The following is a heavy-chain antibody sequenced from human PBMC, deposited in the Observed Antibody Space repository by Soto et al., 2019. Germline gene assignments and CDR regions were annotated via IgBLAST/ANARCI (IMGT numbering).Heavy chain of an antibody. CDR2: IYYSGST. CDR3: ARSSTGYCSGGSCYSGYYYYYYMDV. Sequence: QVQLQESGPGLVKPSQTLSLTCTVSGGSISSGGYYWSWIRQHPGKGLEWIGYIYYSGSTYYNPSLESRVTISVDTSKNQFSLKLSSVTAADTAVYYCARSSTGYCSGGSCYSGYYYYYYMDVWGKGTTVTVSS. J-gene: IGHJ6*03. V-gene: IGHV4-31*03. CDR1: GGSISSGGYY. D-gene: IGHD2-15*01.